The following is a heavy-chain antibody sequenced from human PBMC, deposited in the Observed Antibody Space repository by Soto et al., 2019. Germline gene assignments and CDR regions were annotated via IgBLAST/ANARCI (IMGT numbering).Heavy chain of an antibody. Sequence: QVQLQESGPGLVKPSGTLSLTCAVSGGSIRSNNWWSWVRQPPGKGLEWIGEIFQSGSTNNNPSLKTRXTXSXXKSKNQFSLKLSSVTAADTAVYYCARVNSGSYSDYWGQGTLVTVSS. V-gene: IGHV4-4*02. CDR1: GGSIRSNNW. J-gene: IGHJ4*02. D-gene: IGHD1-26*01. CDR2: IFQSGST. CDR3: ARVNSGSYSDY.